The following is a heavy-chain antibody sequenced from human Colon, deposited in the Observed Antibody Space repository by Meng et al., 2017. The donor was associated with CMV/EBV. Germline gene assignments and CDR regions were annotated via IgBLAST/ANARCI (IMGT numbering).Heavy chain of an antibody. V-gene: IGHV1-18*01. CDR1: GYTFSAFD. CDR3: ARNLNVLVSAEDY. CDR2: ISVYSGNT. D-gene: IGHD2-8*01. Sequence: CKTSGYTFSAFDISWVRQAPGQGLEWMGWISVYSGNTNYAQKLQGRVTLTTDTSTSTAYMELNSLRSDDTAVYYCARNLNVLVSAEDYWGQGTLVTVSS. J-gene: IGHJ4*02.